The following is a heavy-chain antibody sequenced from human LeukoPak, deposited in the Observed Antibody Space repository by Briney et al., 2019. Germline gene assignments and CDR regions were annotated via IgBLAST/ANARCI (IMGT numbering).Heavy chain of an antibody. Sequence: GGSLRLSCAASGFAFSSYALVWVRQAPGQGLVWLSTVRGSSGGTHYADSVKGRFTISRDNYKNTLYLQMNSLRAEDTAVYYCAKKFSGSYLSDFDYWGQGTLVTVSS. CDR2: VRGSSGGT. V-gene: IGHV3-23*01. CDR1: GFAFSSYA. D-gene: IGHD1-26*01. CDR3: AKKFSGSYLSDFDY. J-gene: IGHJ4*02.